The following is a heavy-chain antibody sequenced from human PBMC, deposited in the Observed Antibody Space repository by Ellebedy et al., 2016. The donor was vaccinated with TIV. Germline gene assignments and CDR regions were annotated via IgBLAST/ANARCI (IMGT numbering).Heavy chain of an antibody. CDR3: ARLGRSGYYFDY. J-gene: IGHJ4*02. CDR1: GGSFSGYY. CDR2: INHSGST. V-gene: IGHV4-34*01. D-gene: IGHD3-10*01. Sequence: SETLSLXXAVYGGSFSGYYWSWIRQPPGKGLEWIGEINHSGSTNYNPSLKSRVTISVDTSKNQFSLKLSSVTAADTAVYYCARLGRSGYYFDYWGQGTLVTVSS.